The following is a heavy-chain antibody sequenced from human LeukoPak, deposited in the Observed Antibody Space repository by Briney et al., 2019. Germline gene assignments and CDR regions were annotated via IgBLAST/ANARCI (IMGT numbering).Heavy chain of an antibody. CDR2: IYHSGST. Sequence: SETLSLTCTVSGGSISSGGYYWSWIRQPPGKGLEWIGYIYHSGSTYYNPSLKSRVTISVDKSKNQFSLKLSSVTAADTAVYYCARGDDPPLDAFDIWGQGTMVTVSS. D-gene: IGHD3-3*01. V-gene: IGHV4-30-2*01. CDR1: GGSISSGGYY. J-gene: IGHJ3*02. CDR3: ARGDDPPLDAFDI.